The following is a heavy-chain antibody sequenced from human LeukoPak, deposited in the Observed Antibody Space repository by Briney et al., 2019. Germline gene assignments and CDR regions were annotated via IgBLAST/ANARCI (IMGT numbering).Heavy chain of an antibody. Sequence: PGGSLRLSCAASGFTFSSYWMSWVRQAPGKGLEWVANIKQDGSEKYYVDSVKGRFTISRDNAKNSLYLQMNSLRAEDTAVYYCANLGHSGHDDEGSDYWGQGALVTVSS. V-gene: IGHV3-7*01. J-gene: IGHJ4*02. CDR1: GFTFSSYW. CDR2: IKQDGSEK. D-gene: IGHD5-12*01. CDR3: ANLGHSGHDDEGSDY.